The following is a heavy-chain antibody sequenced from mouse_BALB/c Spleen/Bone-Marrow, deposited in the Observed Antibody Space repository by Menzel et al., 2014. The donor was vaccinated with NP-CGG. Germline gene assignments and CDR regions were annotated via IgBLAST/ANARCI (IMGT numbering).Heavy chain of an antibody. CDR1: GFTFTDYY. CDR3: ARDKGGILFDY. Sequence: EVKLMESGGGLVQPGGSLRLSCATSGFTFTDYYMNWVRQPPGKALEWLGFIRNKADGYTTEYSASVTGRFTISRDNSQSILYLQMNTLRAEDSATYYCARDKGGILFDYWGQGTTLTVSS. D-gene: IGHD1-1*02. CDR2: IRNKADGYTT. V-gene: IGHV7-3*02. J-gene: IGHJ2*01.